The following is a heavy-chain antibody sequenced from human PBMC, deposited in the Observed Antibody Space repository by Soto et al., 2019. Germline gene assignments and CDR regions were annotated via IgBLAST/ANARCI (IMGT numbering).Heavy chain of an antibody. CDR2: MNPNSGNT. CDR1: GYTFTSYD. CDR3: ARTLYGDNVDY. J-gene: IGHJ4*02. Sequence: QVQLVQSGAEVKKPGASVKVSCKASGYTFTSYDINWVRQATGQGLEWMGWMNPNSGNTGYAQKFQGRVNMTRNSSISTAYIEMRSLRSEDTAVYYCARTLYGDNVDYWDQGTLGTVSS. D-gene: IGHD4-17*01. V-gene: IGHV1-8*01.